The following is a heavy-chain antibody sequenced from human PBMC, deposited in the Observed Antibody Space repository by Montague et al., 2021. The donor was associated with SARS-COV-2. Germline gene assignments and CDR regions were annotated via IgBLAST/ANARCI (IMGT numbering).Heavy chain of an antibody. V-gene: IGHV4-34*01. Sequence: SETLSLTCDFPDGSVSAYFWSWVRQLPGKGLEWIGQVDRSGTAHYSPSLQSRLTLSVDTSNNQVSLNLTSVTATDTATYYCARGRDSGTYFGTKYYFQYGLDVWGQGTTVTVSS. CDR3: ARGRDSGTYFGTKYYFQYGLDV. CDR1: DGSVSAYF. J-gene: IGHJ6*02. D-gene: IGHD3-10*01. CDR2: VDRSGTA.